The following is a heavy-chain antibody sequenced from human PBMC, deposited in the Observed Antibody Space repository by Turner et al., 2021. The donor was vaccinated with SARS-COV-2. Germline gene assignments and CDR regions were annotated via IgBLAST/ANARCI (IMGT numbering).Heavy chain of an antibody. Sequence: QVQLVESGGGVVQPGRSLRLSCAASGFTFSSYGMHWVRQAPGKGVEWVAVIWYDGSNKYYADSVKGRFTISRDNSKNTLYLQMNSLRAEDTAVYYCARDGGYSGYAYFDYWGQGTLVTVSS. CDR1: GFTFSSYG. D-gene: IGHD5-12*01. CDR2: IWYDGSNK. V-gene: IGHV3-33*01. J-gene: IGHJ4*02. CDR3: ARDGGYSGYAYFDY.